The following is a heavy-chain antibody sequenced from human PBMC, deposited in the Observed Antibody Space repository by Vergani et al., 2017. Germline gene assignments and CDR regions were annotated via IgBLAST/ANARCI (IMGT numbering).Heavy chain of an antibody. V-gene: IGHV1-2*02. CDR3: ARDRVAYSGFYYGMDV. CDR2: VNPNSGDT. J-gene: IGHJ6*02. CDR1: GYPFSAYY. Sequence: QVHLVQSGAAVKKPGASVKVSCQTSGYPFSAYYIHWVRQAPGQGLEWMGWVNPNSGDTNYAQKFQGRVTMTRDMAINTTYMELSRLTSDDTAVYYCARDRVAYSGFYYGMDVWGQGTTVTVSS. D-gene: IGHD3-10*01.